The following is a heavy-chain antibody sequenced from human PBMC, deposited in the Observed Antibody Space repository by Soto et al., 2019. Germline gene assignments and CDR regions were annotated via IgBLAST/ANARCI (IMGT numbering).Heavy chain of an antibody. Sequence: QVQLQESGPGLVKPSETLSLSCTVSGGSISSYYWSWIRQPPGKRLAWIGYIYHTGITNYSPSFNRRVTISVDASKNQFSLNLSSVTAADTALYYCASAYYDFWSGYGIAFDIWGRGTMVTVSS. CDR3: ASAYYDFWSGYGIAFDI. D-gene: IGHD3-3*01. CDR1: GGSISSYY. V-gene: IGHV4-59*01. CDR2: IYHTGIT. J-gene: IGHJ3*02.